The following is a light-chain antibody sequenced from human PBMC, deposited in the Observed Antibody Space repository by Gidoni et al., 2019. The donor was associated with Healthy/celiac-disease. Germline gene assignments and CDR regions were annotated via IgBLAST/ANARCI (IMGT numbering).Light chain of an antibody. CDR2: SNN. CDR1: SSNLGSNT. V-gene: IGLV1-44*01. J-gene: IGLJ2*01. CDR3: AAWDDSLNGPEVV. Sequence: QSVLTQPPSASGTPGQTVTISCSGSSSNLGSNTVNWYQQLPGTATKLRIYSNNQRPPGVPDRFSGSKSGTSASLAISGLQSEDEADYYCAAWDDSLNGPEVVFGGGTKLTVL.